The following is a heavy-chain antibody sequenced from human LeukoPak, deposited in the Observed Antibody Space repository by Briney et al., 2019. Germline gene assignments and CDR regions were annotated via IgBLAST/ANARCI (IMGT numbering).Heavy chain of an antibody. CDR3: ARVGWGSAPYFDY. CDR2: IYTRGST. Sequence: KTSETLSLTRTVSGGSISSVSYYWSGIRQPAGKGLEWIGRIYTRGSTNYNPSLKSPVTISVATSKNQFSLKRSSVTAADTAVYYCARVGWGSAPYFDYWGQGTLVTVSS. D-gene: IGHD3-16*01. V-gene: IGHV4-61*02. J-gene: IGHJ4*02. CDR1: GGSISSVSYY.